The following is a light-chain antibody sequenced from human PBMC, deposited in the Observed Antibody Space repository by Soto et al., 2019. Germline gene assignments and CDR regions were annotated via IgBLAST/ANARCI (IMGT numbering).Light chain of an antibody. CDR3: QQFNNWPRT. J-gene: IGKJ1*01. CDR2: DAS. V-gene: IGKV3-15*01. CDR1: QSVSSK. Sequence: IAMTHSPATLSVSPGERATLSVRASQSVSSKLAWYQQKPGQAPRLLIYDASTRATGIPARFSGSGSGTEFTLTISSLQSEDFAVYYCQQFNNWPRTFGQGTKVDIK.